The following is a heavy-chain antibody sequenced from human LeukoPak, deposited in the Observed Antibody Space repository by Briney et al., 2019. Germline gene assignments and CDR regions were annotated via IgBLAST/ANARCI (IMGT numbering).Heavy chain of an antibody. CDR2: ISAYNGNT. CDR1: GYTFTSYG. D-gene: IGHD5-24*01. J-gene: IGHJ4*02. CDR3: ARVWGDGYRSGGFDY. V-gene: IGHV1-18*01. Sequence: GASVKVSCEASGYTFTSYGISWVRQAPGQGLEWMGWISAYNGNTNYAQKLQGRVTMTTDTSTSTAYMGLRSLRSDDTAVYYCARVWGDGYRSGGFDYWGQGTLVTVSS.